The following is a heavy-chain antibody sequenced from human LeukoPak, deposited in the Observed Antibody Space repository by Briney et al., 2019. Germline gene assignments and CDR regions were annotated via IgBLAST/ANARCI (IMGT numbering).Heavy chain of an antibody. V-gene: IGHV3-48*04. CDR1: GFSLSSYS. CDR3: ARRVPNEVITDYFDY. CDR2: IHSSGGII. Sequence: PGGSLRLSCVVSGFSLSSYSMNWVRQAPGKGLEWISFIHSSGGIIFYAESVKGRFTISRDNAKNSLFLQMNSLRAEDTAVYYCARRVPNEVITDYFDYWGPGTLVTVSS. J-gene: IGHJ4*02. D-gene: IGHD3-16*01.